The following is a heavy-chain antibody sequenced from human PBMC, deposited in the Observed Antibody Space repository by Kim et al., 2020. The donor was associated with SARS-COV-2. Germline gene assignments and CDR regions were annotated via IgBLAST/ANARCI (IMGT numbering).Heavy chain of an antibody. CDR1: GFTFSSYE. Sequence: GGSLRLSCAASGFTFSSYEMNWVRQAPGKGLEWVSYISSSGSTIYYADSVKGRFTISRDNAKNSLYLQMNSLRAEDTAVYYCARFLAAAVPDFDYWGQGTLVTVSS. CDR3: ARFLAAAVPDFDY. V-gene: IGHV3-48*03. D-gene: IGHD6-13*01. CDR2: ISSSGSTI. J-gene: IGHJ4*02.